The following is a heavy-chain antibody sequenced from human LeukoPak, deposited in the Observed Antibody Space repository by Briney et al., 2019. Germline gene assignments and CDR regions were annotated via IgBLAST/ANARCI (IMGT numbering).Heavy chain of an antibody. J-gene: IGHJ5*02. CDR1: GGSFSGYY. CDR2: INHSGST. Sequence: PSETLSLTCAVYGGSFSGYYWSWIRQPPRKGLEWIGEINHSGSTNYNPSLKSRVTISVDTSKNQFSLKLSSVTAADTAVYYCARGPPYCSGGSCYSNWFDPWGQGTLVTVSS. CDR3: ARGPPYCSGGSCYSNWFDP. D-gene: IGHD2-15*01. V-gene: IGHV4-34*01.